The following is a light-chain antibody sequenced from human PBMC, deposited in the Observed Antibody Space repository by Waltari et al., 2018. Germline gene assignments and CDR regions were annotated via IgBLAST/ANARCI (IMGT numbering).Light chain of an antibody. J-gene: IGKJ1*01. Sequence: IVLTQSPGPLSLSPGERATLSCRASQSVSSNNLAWYQHKPGQAPRLLIYGASSRPTGIPDRFSGSGSGTDFTLTISRLEPGDFAMYYCQQYGSSPGTFGQGTKVEIK. CDR1: QSVSSNN. CDR2: GAS. V-gene: IGKV3-20*01. CDR3: QQYGSSPGT.